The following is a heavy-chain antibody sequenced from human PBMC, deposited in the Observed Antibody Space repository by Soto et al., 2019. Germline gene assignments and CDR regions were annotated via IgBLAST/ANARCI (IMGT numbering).Heavy chain of an antibody. V-gene: IGHV1-2*02. D-gene: IGHD4-17*01. CDR1: GYTFTGYY. CDR3: ARVDYGDYLFDY. Sequence: QVQLVQSGAEVKKPGASVKVSCKASGYTFTGYYMHWVRQAPRQGLEWMGWINPNSGGTNYVQKFQGRVTMTRDTSISTAYMELSRLTSDDTAVYYCARVDYGDYLFDYWGQGTLVTVSS. J-gene: IGHJ4*02. CDR2: INPNSGGT.